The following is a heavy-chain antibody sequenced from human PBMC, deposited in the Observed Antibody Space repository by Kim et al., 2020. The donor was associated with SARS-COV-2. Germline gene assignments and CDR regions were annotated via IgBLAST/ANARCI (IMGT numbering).Heavy chain of an antibody. J-gene: IGHJ6*02. V-gene: IGHV3-33*01. Sequence: GGSLRLSCAASGFTFSSYGMHWVRQAPGKGLEWVAVIWYDGSNKYYADSVKGRFTISRDNSKNTLYLQMNSLRAEDTAVYYCAREDCYYDSSGYPPTSYYGMDVWGQGTTVTVSS. CDR2: IWYDGSNK. CDR1: GFTFSSYG. D-gene: IGHD3-22*01. CDR3: AREDCYYDSSGYPPTSYYGMDV.